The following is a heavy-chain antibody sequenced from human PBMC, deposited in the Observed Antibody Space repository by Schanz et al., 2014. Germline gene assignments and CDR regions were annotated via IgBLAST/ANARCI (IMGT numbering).Heavy chain of an antibody. CDR1: GYTFTSYD. J-gene: IGHJ5*02. V-gene: IGHV1-8*01. CDR3: ARDRRRYCSTASCLHDNWFDP. Sequence: QVQLVQSGAEVKKPGASVKVSCTASGYTFTSYDINWVRQAPGQGLEWLGWMNPNSGNPGFAQKFQGRVTMTTDTSTGTAYMELRSLRSDDTAVYYCARDRRRYCSTASCLHDNWFDPWGQGTLVIVSS. D-gene: IGHD2-2*01. CDR2: MNPNSGNP.